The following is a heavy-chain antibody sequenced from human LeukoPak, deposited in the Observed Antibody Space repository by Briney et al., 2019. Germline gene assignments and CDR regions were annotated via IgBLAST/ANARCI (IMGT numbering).Heavy chain of an antibody. CDR1: GGSISSYY. CDR2: IYTSGST. D-gene: IGHD1-26*01. V-gene: IGHV4-4*07. CDR3: ARETSGWWELYYFDY. Sequence: SETLSLTCTVSGGSISSYYWSWIRQPAGKGLEWIGRIYTSGSTNYNPSLKSRVTMSVDTSKNQFSLKLSSVTAADTAVYYCARETSGWWELYYFDYWGQGTLVTVSS. J-gene: IGHJ4*02.